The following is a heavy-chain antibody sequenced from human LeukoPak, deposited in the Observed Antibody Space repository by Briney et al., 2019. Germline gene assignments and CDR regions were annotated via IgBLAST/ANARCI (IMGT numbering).Heavy chain of an antibody. Sequence: GGSLLLSCAASGFTFSSYSMNWVRQAPGKGREWVSSISSSSSYIYYADSVRGRFTISRDNAKNSLYLQMNSLRAEDTAVYYCARDKGAPFDYWGQGTLVTVSS. CDR2: ISSSSSYI. D-gene: IGHD1-26*01. J-gene: IGHJ4*02. CDR3: ARDKGAPFDY. V-gene: IGHV3-21*01. CDR1: GFTFSSYS.